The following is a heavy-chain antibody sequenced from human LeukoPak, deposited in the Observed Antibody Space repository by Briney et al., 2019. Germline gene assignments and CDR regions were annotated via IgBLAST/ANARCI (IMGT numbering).Heavy chain of an antibody. CDR3: AGVCSSRPLYYYFDY. D-gene: IGHD6-13*01. CDR2: ISYDGSNK. Sequence: GRSLRLSCAASGFTFSSYAMHWVRQAPGKGLEWVAVISYDGSNKYYADSVKGRFTISRDNSKNTLYLQMNSLRAEDTAVYYCAGVCSSRPLYYYFDYWGQGTLVTVSS. V-gene: IGHV3-30*04. CDR1: GFTFSSYA. J-gene: IGHJ4*02.